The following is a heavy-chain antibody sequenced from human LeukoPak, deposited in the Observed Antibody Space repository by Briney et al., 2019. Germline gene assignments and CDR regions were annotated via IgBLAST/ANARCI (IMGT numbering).Heavy chain of an antibody. CDR2: INHSGST. CDR3: ARVHSYGYYYYYGMDV. J-gene: IGHJ6*04. D-gene: IGHD5-18*01. V-gene: IGHV4-38-2*01. Sequence: PSETLSLTCAVSGYSISSGYYWGWIRQPPGKGLEWIGSINHSGSTYYNPSLKSRVTISVDTSKNQFSLKLSSVTAADTAVYYCARVHSYGYYYYYGMDVWGKGTTVTVSS. CDR1: GYSISSGYY.